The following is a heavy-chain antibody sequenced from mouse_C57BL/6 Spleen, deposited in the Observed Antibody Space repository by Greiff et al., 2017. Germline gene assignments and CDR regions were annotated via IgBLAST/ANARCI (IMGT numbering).Heavy chain of an antibody. V-gene: IGHV3-6*01. CDR3: ARGEDGYYMDY. CDR2: ISYDGSN. J-gene: IGHJ4*01. Sequence: EVKLLESGPGLVKPSQSLSLTCSVTGYSITSGYYWNWIRQFPGNKLEWMGYISYDGSNNYNPSLKNRISITRDTSKNQFFLKLNSVTTEDTATYYCARGEDGYYMDYWGQGTSVTVSS. CDR1: GYSITSGYY. D-gene: IGHD2-3*01.